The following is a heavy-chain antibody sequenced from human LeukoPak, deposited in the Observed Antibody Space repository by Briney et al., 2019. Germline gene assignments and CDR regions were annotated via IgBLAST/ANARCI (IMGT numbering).Heavy chain of an antibody. D-gene: IGHD5-18*01. CDR1: GYTFTGYY. CDR3: ARVADTAMVNAFDI. CDR2: INPNSGGT. J-gene: IGHJ3*02. V-gene: IGHV1-2*02. Sequence: ASVKVSCKASGYTFTGYYIHWVRQAPGQGLEWMGWINPNSGGTNYAQKFQGRVTMTRDTSICTAYMELSSLRSDDTAVYYCARVADTAMVNAFDIWGQGTMVTVSS.